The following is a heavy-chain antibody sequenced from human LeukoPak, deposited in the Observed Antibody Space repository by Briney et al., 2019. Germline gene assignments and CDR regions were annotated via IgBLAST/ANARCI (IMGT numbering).Heavy chain of an antibody. CDR2: ISSNGGST. D-gene: IGHD3-10*01. V-gene: IGHV3-64*02. CDR3: ARMTLYGSGTVH. J-gene: IGHJ4*02. Sequence: GGSLSLSCAVSGFTFSRYSMHCVRQAPGKGLEYVSGISSNGGSTLYAGSVKGRFTISRDNSKNTVNLQLGSLRIEDTAVYHCARMTLYGSGTVHWGQGILVTVSS. CDR1: GFTFSRYS.